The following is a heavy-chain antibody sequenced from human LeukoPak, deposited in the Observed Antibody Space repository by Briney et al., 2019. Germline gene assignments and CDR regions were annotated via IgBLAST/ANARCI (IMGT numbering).Heavy chain of an antibody. J-gene: IGHJ4*02. CDR2: INHSGST. Sequence: PSETLSLTCAVYGGSFSGYYWSWIRQPPGKGLEWIGEINHSGSTNYNPSLKSRVTISVDTSKNQFSLKLSSVTAADTAVYYCVRANIYSYALDYWGQGTLVTVSS. D-gene: IGHD5-18*01. CDR3: VRANIYSYALDY. V-gene: IGHV4-34*01. CDR1: GGSFSGYY.